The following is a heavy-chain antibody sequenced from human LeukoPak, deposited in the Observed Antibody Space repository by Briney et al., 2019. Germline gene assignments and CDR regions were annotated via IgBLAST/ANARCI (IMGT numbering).Heavy chain of an antibody. D-gene: IGHD4-11*01. CDR2: ISSSSSTI. V-gene: IGHV3-48*01. CDR1: GFTFSSYS. CDR3: AREGRLTTVTTGDYFDY. Sequence: GGSLRLSCAASGFTFSSYSMNWVRQAPGKGLEWVSYISSSSSTIYYADSVKGRFTISRDNAKNSLYLQMNSLRAEDTAVYYCAREGRLTTVTTGDYFDYWGQGTLVTVSS. J-gene: IGHJ4*02.